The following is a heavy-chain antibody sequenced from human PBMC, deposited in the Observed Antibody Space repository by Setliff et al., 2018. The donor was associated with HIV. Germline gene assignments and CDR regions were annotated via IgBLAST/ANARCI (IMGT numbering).Heavy chain of an antibody. V-gene: IGHV4-39*07. CDR3: TRAPGGGKDYFDY. CDR1: GGSISSSNYY. Sequence: PSETLSLTCTVSGGSISSSNYYWGWIRQPPGKGLEWIASIYYSGSTYYNPSLKSRVTISVDTSKNQFSLKLKSVTAADTAVYYCTRAPGGGKDYFDYWGQGTLVTVSS. CDR2: IYYSGST. J-gene: IGHJ4*02. D-gene: IGHD2-15*01.